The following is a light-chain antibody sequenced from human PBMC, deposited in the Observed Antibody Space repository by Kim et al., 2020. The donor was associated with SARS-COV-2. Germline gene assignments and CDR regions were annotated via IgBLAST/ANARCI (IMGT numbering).Light chain of an antibody. Sequence: QSALTQPPSASGTPGQRVTISCSGTSSNVGSQSVYWYQQLPGTAPRLVIYTNDRRPAGVPDRFSGSKSATSASLAISGLRSGDEADYYCASWDDSVNEWLLGGGTKLTVL. CDR3: ASWDDSVNEWL. CDR2: TND. CDR1: SSNVGSQS. V-gene: IGLV1-47*01. J-gene: IGLJ3*02.